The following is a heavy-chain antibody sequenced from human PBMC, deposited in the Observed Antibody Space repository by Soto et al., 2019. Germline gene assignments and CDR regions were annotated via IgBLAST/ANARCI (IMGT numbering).Heavy chain of an antibody. J-gene: IGHJ6*02. CDR3: ARDRWKAAAGSSSLYYYYGMDV. D-gene: IGHD6-13*01. CDR1: GYTFTGYY. CDR2: INPNSGGT. Sequence: ASVKVSCKASGYTFTGYYMHWVRQAPGQGLEWMGWINPNSGGTNYAQKFQGWVTMTRDTSISTAYMELSRLRSDDTAVYYCARDRWKAAAGSSSLYYYYGMDVWGQGTTVTVSS. V-gene: IGHV1-2*04.